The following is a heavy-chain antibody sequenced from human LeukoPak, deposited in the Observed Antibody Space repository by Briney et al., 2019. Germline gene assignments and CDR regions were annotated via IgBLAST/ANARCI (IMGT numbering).Heavy chain of an antibody. CDR2: ISGSGGST. J-gene: IGHJ4*02. CDR1: GFTFSSYA. Sequence: GGSLRLSCAASGFTFSSYAMSWVRQAPGKGLEWVSAISGSGGSTYYADSVKGRFTISRDNSKNTLYLQMNSLRAEDTAVYYCAKALQGYCSSTSCYDLDYWGQGTLVTVSP. CDR3: AKALQGYCSSTSCYDLDY. D-gene: IGHD2-2*01. V-gene: IGHV3-23*01.